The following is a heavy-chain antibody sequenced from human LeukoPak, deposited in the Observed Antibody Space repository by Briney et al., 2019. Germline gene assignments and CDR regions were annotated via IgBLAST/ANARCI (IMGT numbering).Heavy chain of an antibody. J-gene: IGHJ4*02. V-gene: IGHV3-7*01. Sequence: GGSLRLSCAASGFTFSSYAMSWVRQAPGKGLEWVANIKQDGSEKYYVDSVKGRFTISRDNAKNSLYLQMNSLRAEDTAVYYCARDLGSWYRGYYFDYWGQGTLVTVSS. CDR3: ARDLGSWYRGYYFDY. CDR1: GFTFSSYA. D-gene: IGHD6-13*01. CDR2: IKQDGSEK.